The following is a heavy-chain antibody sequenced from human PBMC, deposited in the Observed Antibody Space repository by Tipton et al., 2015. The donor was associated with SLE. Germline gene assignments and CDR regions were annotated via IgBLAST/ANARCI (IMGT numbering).Heavy chain of an antibody. Sequence: LRLSCAVYGGSFSGYYWSWIRQPPGKGLEWIGEINHRGSTNYNPSLKSGLTISVDKSKNQFSLKLSSVTAADTAVYYCARGPDGSSWSGYYFDYWGQGTLVTVSS. CDR2: INHRGST. J-gene: IGHJ4*02. V-gene: IGHV4-34*01. CDR3: ARGPDGSSWSGYYFDY. D-gene: IGHD6-13*01. CDR1: GGSFSGYY.